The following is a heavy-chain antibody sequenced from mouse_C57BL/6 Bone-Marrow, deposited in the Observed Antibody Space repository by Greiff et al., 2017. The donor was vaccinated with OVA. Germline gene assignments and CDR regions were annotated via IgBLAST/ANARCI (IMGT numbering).Heavy chain of an antibody. CDR2: IYPSDSET. Sequence: QVQLQQPGAELVRPGSSVKLSCKASGYTFTSYWMDWVKQRPGQGLEWIGNIYPSDSETHYNQKFKDKATLTVDKSSSTAYMQLSSLTSEDSAVYYGAVPYYYGSSYDGYFDVWGTGTTVTVSS. CDR1: GYTFTSYW. V-gene: IGHV1-61*01. J-gene: IGHJ1*03. CDR3: AVPYYYGSSYDGYFDV. D-gene: IGHD1-1*01.